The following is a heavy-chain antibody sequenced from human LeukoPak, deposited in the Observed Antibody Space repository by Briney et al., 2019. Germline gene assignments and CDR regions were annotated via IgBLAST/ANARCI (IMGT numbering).Heavy chain of an antibody. J-gene: IGHJ4*02. CDR1: GESLSGNY. D-gene: IGHD2-15*01. V-gene: IGHV4-34*01. Sequence: SETLSLTCAVYGESLSGNYWTWIRQPPGKGLEWIGEINDSGSTNYNPSLKSRVTMSVDTSNNQFSLKLTSVTAVDTAVYYCARQKTGEDPDLRYCSGDGCYSFDYWGQGTLVTVSS. CDR2: INDSGST. CDR3: ARQKTGEDPDLRYCSGDGCYSFDY.